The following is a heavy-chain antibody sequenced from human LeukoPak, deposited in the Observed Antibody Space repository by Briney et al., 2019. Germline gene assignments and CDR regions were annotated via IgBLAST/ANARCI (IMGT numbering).Heavy chain of an antibody. CDR1: GFTFSSYA. CDR2: ISSNGGGT. V-gene: IGHV3-64*01. CDR3: ARSMRGAYYYDSSGSFDI. Sequence: GGSLRLSCAASGFTFSSYAMHWVRQAPGKGLEYVSAISSNGGGTYYANSVKGRFTISRDNSKNTLYLQMGRLRAEDMAVYYCARSMRGAYYYDSSGSFDIWGQGTMVTVSS. D-gene: IGHD3-22*01. J-gene: IGHJ3*02.